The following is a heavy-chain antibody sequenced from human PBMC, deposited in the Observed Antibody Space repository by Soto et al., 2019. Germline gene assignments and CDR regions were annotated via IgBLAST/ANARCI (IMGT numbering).Heavy chain of an antibody. J-gene: IGHJ6*02. Sequence: ASVKVSCKASGGTFSSYAISWVRQAPGQGLEWMGWINPNSGGTNYAQKFQGRVTMTRDTSISTAYMELSRLRSDDTAVYYCARSGYSSSWGLYYYYGMDVWGQGTTVTVSS. V-gene: IGHV1-2*02. CDR2: INPNSGGT. CDR3: ARSGYSSSWGLYYYYGMDV. CDR1: GGTFSSYA. D-gene: IGHD6-13*01.